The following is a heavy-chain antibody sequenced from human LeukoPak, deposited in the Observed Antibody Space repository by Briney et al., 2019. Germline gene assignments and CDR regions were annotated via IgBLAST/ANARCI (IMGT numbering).Heavy chain of an antibody. D-gene: IGHD4-17*01. CDR3: ARDLDYGDYAYYYYGMDV. V-gene: IGHV4-4*07. CDR2: IYTSGST. CDR1: GGSISSYY. J-gene: IGHJ6*02. Sequence: PSETLSLTCTVSGGSISSYYWSWIRQPAGKGLEWIGRIYTSGSTNYNPSLKSRVTMSVDTSKNQFSRELRSVTAADTAVYYCARDLDYGDYAYYYYGMDVWGQGTTVTVSS.